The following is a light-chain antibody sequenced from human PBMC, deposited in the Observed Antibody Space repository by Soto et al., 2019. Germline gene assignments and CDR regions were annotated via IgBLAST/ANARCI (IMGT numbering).Light chain of an antibody. CDR2: DAS. CDR1: QTVNSR. V-gene: IGKV3-15*01. J-gene: IGKJ1*01. Sequence: ETVMAQSPATLSLSPGEGATLSCRASQTVNSRLAWYQQKPGQAPRPLFYDASTRATGIPDRFWGSGSGTEFTLTISSLQSEDFAVYYCQQYNNWPPSFGQGTKVEIK. CDR3: QQYNNWPPS.